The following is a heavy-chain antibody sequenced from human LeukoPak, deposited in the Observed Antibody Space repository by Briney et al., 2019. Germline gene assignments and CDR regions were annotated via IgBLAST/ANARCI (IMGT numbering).Heavy chain of an antibody. CDR2: IIPIFGTA. V-gene: IGHV1-69*05. Sequence: SVKVSCKASGGTFSSYAISWVRQAPGQGLEWMGGIIPIFGTANYAQKFQGRVTITTDESTSTAYMELSSLRSDDTAVYYCARAWRGYSYGFPFDYWGQGTLVTVSS. CDR1: GGTFSSYA. D-gene: IGHD5-18*01. CDR3: ARAWRGYSYGFPFDY. J-gene: IGHJ4*02.